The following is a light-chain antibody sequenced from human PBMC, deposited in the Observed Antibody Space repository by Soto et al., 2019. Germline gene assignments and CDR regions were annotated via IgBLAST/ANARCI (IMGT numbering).Light chain of an antibody. Sequence: QSALTQPRSVSGSPGQSVTISCTGTSSDVGGYNYVSWYQQHPGKAPKLMIYDVSKRPSGVPDRFSGSKSGNPASLTISGLQAEDEADYYCCSYAGSDVFGTGTKLTVL. CDR3: CSYAGSDV. V-gene: IGLV2-11*01. J-gene: IGLJ1*01. CDR2: DVS. CDR1: SSDVGGYNY.